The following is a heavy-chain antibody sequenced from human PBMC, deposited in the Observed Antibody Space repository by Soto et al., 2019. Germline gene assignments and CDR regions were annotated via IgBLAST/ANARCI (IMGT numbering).Heavy chain of an antibody. CDR2: ISTRSSTI. J-gene: IGHJ6*02. Sequence: GGSLRLSCATPGFPFHNSTMIWVRQAPGKGLEWVSYISTRSSTIYYADSVRGRFTISRDNAKNSLFLQMNSLRDEDTAVYYCAGDSKYYFGMDVWGQGTTVTVS. CDR3: AGDSKYYFGMDV. CDR1: GFPFHNST. V-gene: IGHV3-48*02.